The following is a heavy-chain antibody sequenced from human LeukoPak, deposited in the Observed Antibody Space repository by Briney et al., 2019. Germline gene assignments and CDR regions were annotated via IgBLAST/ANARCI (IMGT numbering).Heavy chain of an antibody. D-gene: IGHD1-26*01. Sequence: GGSLRLSCAASGFTFSDYYMSWIRQAPGKGLEWVSYVSSSSGTTTHYADSVKGRFTISRDNAKNSLHLQMNSLRAEDTAVYYCARVRGSYSVDYWGQGTLVTVSS. CDR1: GFTFSDYY. CDR2: VSSSSGTTT. J-gene: IGHJ4*02. V-gene: IGHV3-11*04. CDR3: ARVRGSYSVDY.